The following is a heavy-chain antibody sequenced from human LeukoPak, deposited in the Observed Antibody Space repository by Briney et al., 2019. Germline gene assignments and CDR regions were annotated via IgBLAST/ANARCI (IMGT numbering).Heavy chain of an antibody. CDR1: GGYFSGYY. V-gene: IGHV4-34*01. Sequence: SETLSLTCAVYGGYFSGYYWSWIRQPPGKGLEWIGEINHSGSTNYNPSLKSRVTISVDTSKNQFSLKLSSVTAADTAVYYCARTSKGGWIHLWARGYFDYWGQGTLVTVSS. D-gene: IGHD5-18*01. CDR3: ARTSKGGWIHLWARGYFDY. J-gene: IGHJ4*02. CDR2: INHSGST.